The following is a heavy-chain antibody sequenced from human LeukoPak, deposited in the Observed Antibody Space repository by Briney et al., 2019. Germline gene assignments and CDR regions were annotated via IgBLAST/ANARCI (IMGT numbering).Heavy chain of an antibody. CDR2: MKRNSGNI. D-gene: IGHD5-12*01. CDR3: ARVEFNGGYSHLY. Sequence: ASVKVSCKASGYSFTSYDINWVRQAAGKGLEWMGWMKRNSGNIGYGQKFQGRVTMTRSTSMTTAYMELSSLRAEDTAIYYCARVEFNGGYSHLYWGQGTLLTVSS. J-gene: IGHJ4*02. V-gene: IGHV1-8*01. CDR1: GYSFTSYD.